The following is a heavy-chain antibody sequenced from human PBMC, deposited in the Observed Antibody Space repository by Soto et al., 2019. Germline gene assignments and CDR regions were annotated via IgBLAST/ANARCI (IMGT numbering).Heavy chain of an antibody. V-gene: IGHV1-69*13. CDR1: GGTFSSYA. J-gene: IGHJ5*02. CDR2: IIPIFGTA. Sequence: ASVKVSCKASGGTFSSYAISWVRQAPGQGLEWMGGIIPIFGTANYAQKFQGRVTITADESTSTAYMELSSLRSEDTAVYYCARVNTAMVTGGWFDPWGQGTLVTVSS. D-gene: IGHD5-18*01. CDR3: ARVNTAMVTGGWFDP.